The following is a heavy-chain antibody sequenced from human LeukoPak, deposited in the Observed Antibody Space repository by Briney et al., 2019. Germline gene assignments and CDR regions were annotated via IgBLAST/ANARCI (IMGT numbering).Heavy chain of an antibody. J-gene: IGHJ2*01. CDR2: IYYSGST. CDR3: AKDPLVVVAATHQYFDL. CDR1: GGSISSSRYY. V-gene: IGHV4-39*02. D-gene: IGHD2-15*01. Sequence: SETLSLTCTVSGGSISSSRYYWGWIRQPPGKGLEWIGSIYYSGSTYYNPSLKSRVTISVDTSKNQFSLKLSSVTAADTAVYYCAKDPLVVVAATHQYFDLWGRGTLVTVSS.